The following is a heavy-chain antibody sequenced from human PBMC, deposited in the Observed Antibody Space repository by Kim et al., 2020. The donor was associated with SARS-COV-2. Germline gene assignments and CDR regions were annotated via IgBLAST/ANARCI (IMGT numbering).Heavy chain of an antibody. Sequence: ASVKVSCKASGYTFTSYAMNWVRQAPGQGLEWMGWINTNTGNPTYAQGFTGRFVFSLDTSVSTAYLQISSLKAEDTAVYYCARGGEGYCSSTSCYFVDFWVSWFDPWGQGTLVTVSS. D-gene: IGHD2-2*01. J-gene: IGHJ5*02. CDR1: GYTFTSYA. V-gene: IGHV7-4-1*02. CDR3: ARGGEGYCSSTSCYFVDFWVSWFDP. CDR2: INTNTGNP.